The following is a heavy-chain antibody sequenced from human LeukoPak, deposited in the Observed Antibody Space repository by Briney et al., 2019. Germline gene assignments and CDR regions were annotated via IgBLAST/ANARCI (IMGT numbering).Heavy chain of an antibody. D-gene: IGHD6-19*01. Sequence: GGALRLSCTASGFTFSSYTMHWVRQAPGKGLEWVAVISYDGSNKYYADSVKGRFTISRDNSKNTLYLQMNSLRAEDTAVYYCAKDRSVSGWFFDYWGQGTLVTVSS. CDR2: ISYDGSNK. CDR3: AKDRSVSGWFFDY. CDR1: GFTFSSYT. V-gene: IGHV3-30*04. J-gene: IGHJ4*02.